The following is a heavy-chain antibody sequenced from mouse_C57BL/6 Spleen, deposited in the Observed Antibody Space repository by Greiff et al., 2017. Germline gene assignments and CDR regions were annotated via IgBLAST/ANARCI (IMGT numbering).Heavy chain of an antibody. CDR3: ARSDLDRHFDY. CDR2: IYPGDGDT. J-gene: IGHJ2*01. D-gene: IGHD2-14*01. CDR1: GYAFSSSW. Sequence: QVHLKQSGPELVKPGASVKISCKASGYAFSSSWMHWVKQRPGTGLEWIGRIYPGDGDTNYNGKFKGKATLTADKSSSTAYMQRSSLTSEASAVYFAARSDLDRHFDYWGQGTTLTVSS. V-gene: IGHV1-82*01.